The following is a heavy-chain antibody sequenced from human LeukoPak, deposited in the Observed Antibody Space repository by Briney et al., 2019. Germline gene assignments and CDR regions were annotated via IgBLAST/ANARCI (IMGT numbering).Heavy chain of an antibody. V-gene: IGHV3-20*04. CDR2: INWNGGYI. J-gene: IGHJ4*02. CDR3: AKVAKYYYGSETYYFFEH. D-gene: IGHD3-10*01. Sequence: GGSLSLSCAASGFTFDDYDMSWVRQAPGKGLEWVSNINWNGGYIGYAESVKGRFTISRDNAKNSLYLQMNSLRVEDTAVYYCAKVAKYYYGSETYYFFEHWGQGTPVTASS. CDR1: GFTFDDYD.